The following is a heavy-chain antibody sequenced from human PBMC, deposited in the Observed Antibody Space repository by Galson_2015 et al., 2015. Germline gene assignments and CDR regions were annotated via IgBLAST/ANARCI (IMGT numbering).Heavy chain of an antibody. J-gene: IGHJ4*02. Sequence: SLRLSCAASGFTFTNHWMSWARQAPGKGLEWVANIRQDGSQKFYMDSVKGRFTISRDNADNSLSLQMNSLRVEDTAVYYCARTRYNSADFDCWGQGTLVTVSS. D-gene: IGHD3-16*02. CDR3: ARTRYNSADFDC. CDR2: IRQDGSQK. V-gene: IGHV3-7*01. CDR1: GFTFTNHW.